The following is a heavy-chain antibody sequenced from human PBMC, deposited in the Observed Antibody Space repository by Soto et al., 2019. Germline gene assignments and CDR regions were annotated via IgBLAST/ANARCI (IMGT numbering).Heavy chain of an antibody. V-gene: IGHV1-69*02. D-gene: IGHD6-19*01. Sequence: ASVKVSCKASGGTFSSYTISWVRQAPGQGLEWMGRIIPILGIANYAQKFQGRVTITADESTSTAYMELSSLRSEDTAVYYCARVGYSSAPPYNWFDPWGQGTLVTVSS. CDR1: GGTFSSYT. J-gene: IGHJ5*02. CDR3: ARVGYSSAPPYNWFDP. CDR2: IIPILGIA.